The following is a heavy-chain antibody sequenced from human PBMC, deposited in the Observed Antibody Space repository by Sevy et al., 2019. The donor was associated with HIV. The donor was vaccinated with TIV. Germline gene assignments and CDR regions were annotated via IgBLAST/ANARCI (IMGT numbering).Heavy chain of an antibody. CDR2: IHSGGNA. V-gene: IGHV4-39*01. J-gene: IGHJ4*02. CDR3: ARQGGSCKSGPCYTFFDF. Sequence: SETLSLTCTVSGGSINRSSYYWGWIRQPPGKGLEWIASIHSGGNAYYNPSLKSRVTVSVDTSKNQVSLNRTSVTAADTAVYYCARQGGSCKSGPCYTFFDFWGQGTLVTVSS. CDR1: GGSINRSSYY. D-gene: IGHD2-8*02.